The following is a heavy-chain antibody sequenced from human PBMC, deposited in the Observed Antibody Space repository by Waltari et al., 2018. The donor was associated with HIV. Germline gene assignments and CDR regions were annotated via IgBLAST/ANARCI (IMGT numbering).Heavy chain of an antibody. D-gene: IGHD2-15*01. CDR3: AKELRSGYSYYYYGMDV. CDR1: GFSFIISG. V-gene: IGHV3-30*02. Sequence: QGQLVESGGGVVQPGGSLSLSCAASGFSFIISGMHWVRQARGKGLEWVTFIQYDGNTKYDAVSVKGLFTISRNNTKNTLYLQKSILRAEDTAVYYCAKELRSGYSYYYYGMDVWGQGTTVTVSS. CDR2: IQYDGNTK. J-gene: IGHJ6*02.